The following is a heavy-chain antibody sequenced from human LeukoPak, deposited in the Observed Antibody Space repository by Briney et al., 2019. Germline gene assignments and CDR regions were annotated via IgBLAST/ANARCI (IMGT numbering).Heavy chain of an antibody. CDR3: ARMTTVTTGRFYYYYYMDV. V-gene: IGHV1-69*06. CDR2: IIPIFGTA. J-gene: IGHJ6*03. CDR1: GRTFSSYA. D-gene: IGHD4-17*01. Sequence: ASVKVSCKASGRTFSSYAISWVRQAPGQGLEWMGGIIPIFGTANYAQKFQGRVTITADKSTSTAYMELSSLRSEDTAVYYCARMTTVTTGRFYYYYYMDVWGKGTTVTVSS.